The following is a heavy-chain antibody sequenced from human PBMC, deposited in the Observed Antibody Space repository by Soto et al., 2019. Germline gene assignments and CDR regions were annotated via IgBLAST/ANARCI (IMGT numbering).Heavy chain of an antibody. J-gene: IGHJ4*02. Sequence: QVQLVESGGGVVQPGRSRRLSCAASGFTFSSYGMQWVRRAPGKGLEWVAVIWHDGSNQYYADSVKGRFTISRDNSNNILYLQLNSLRAEDTAVYYCARERGQIDYWGQGTLVTVSS. V-gene: IGHV3-33*01. CDR3: ARERGQIDY. CDR2: IWHDGSNQ. CDR1: GFTFSSYG.